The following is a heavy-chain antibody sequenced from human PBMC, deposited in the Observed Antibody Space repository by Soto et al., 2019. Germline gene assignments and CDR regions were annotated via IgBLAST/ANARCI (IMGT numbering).Heavy chain of an antibody. Sequence: QLQLQESGPGLVKPSETLSLTCTVSGGSISSSSYYWGWSRQPPGKGLEWIGSLYYSGSTHYNPDLKSRVTVSVNTSKTQIALKLTSVTAADTAVAYCLGSGYSPFDHWGQGTMVTVSS. D-gene: IGHD3-22*01. CDR2: LYYSGST. CDR3: LGSGYSPFDH. J-gene: IGHJ4*02. V-gene: IGHV4-39*01. CDR1: GGSISSSSYY.